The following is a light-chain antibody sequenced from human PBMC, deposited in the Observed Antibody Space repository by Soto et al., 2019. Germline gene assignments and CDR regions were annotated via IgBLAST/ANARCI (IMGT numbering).Light chain of an antibody. CDR2: AAS. CDR3: QTYNSAPFT. J-gene: IGKJ3*01. V-gene: IGKV1-27*01. CDR1: QAISNY. Sequence: DIQMTQSPSSLSTSVGDRVTITCRASQAISNYLAWYQQKPGKVPKLLIYAASTLQSGVPSRFSGSGSGTDFTLTINSLQPDDVATYYCQTYNSAPFTFGPGTKVDIK.